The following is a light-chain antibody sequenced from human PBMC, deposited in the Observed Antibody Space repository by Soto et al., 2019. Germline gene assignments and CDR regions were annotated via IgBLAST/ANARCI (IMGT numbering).Light chain of an antibody. CDR1: SSDVGGYNY. CDR2: EVS. Sequence: QSALTQPASVSGSTGQSITISCTGTSSDVGGYNYVSWYQQHPGKAARLMIYEVSNRPSGVANRFSGSKSGNTASLTISGLQAEDEADYYCSSYTSSSTYVFGTGTKLTVL. J-gene: IGLJ1*01. V-gene: IGLV2-14*01. CDR3: SSYTSSSTYV.